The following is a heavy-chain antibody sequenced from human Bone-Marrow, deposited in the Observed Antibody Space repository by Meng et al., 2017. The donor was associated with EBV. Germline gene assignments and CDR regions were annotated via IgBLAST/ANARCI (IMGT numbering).Heavy chain of an antibody. Sequence: QGQLVESGXGVVQPGXSLRLSXAASGFTFSSYGMHWVRQAPGKGLEWVAVISYDGSNKYYADSVKGRFTISRDNSKNTLYLQMNSLRAEDTAVYYCANDPYDSSGYYYDIMVYWGQGTLVTVSS. D-gene: IGHD3-22*01. CDR1: GFTFSSYG. CDR2: ISYDGSNK. CDR3: ANDPYDSSGYYYDIMVY. V-gene: IGHV3-30*18. J-gene: IGHJ4*02.